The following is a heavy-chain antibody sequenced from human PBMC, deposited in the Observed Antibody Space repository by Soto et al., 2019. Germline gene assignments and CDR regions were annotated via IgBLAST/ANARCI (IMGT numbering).Heavy chain of an antibody. CDR3: ARLIRFLEWPHVDY. V-gene: IGHV3-7*01. J-gene: IGHJ4*02. D-gene: IGHD3-3*01. Sequence: PGGSLRLSCAASGFTFSSYWMSWVRQAPGKGLEWVANIKQDGSEKYYVDSVKGRFTISRDNAKNSLYLQMNSLRAEDTAVYYCARLIRFLEWPHVDYWGQGTLVTVSS. CDR1: GFTFSSYW. CDR2: IKQDGSEK.